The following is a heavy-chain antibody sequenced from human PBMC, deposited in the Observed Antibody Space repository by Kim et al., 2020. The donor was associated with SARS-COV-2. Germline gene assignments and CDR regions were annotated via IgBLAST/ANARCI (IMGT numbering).Heavy chain of an antibody. CDR1: GFTFSSFW. Sequence: GGSLRLSCAASGFTFSSFWMTWVRQAPGKGLEWVANIKQDGSEKYYVDSVKGRFSISKDNAKISLYLQMNSLRAEDTAVYYCARGGRTSSYFWVDWGQGTLVTVSS. CDR3: ARGGRTSSYFWVD. V-gene: IGHV3-7*01. CDR2: IKQDGSEK. D-gene: IGHD2-2*01. J-gene: IGHJ4*02.